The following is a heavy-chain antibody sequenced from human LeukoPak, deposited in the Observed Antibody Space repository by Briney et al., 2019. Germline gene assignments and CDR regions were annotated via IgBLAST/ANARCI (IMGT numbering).Heavy chain of an antibody. J-gene: IGHJ4*02. CDR3: ARDWGSRGSPGYFDY. CDR2: INPNSGGT. V-gene: IGHV1-2*02. Sequence: ASVKVSCKASGYTFTGYYMHWVRQAPGQGLEWMGWINPNSGGTNYAQRLQGRVTMTTDTSTSTAYMELRSLRYDDTAVYYCARDWGSRGSPGYFDYWGQGSLVTVSS. D-gene: IGHD2-15*01. CDR1: GYTFTGYY.